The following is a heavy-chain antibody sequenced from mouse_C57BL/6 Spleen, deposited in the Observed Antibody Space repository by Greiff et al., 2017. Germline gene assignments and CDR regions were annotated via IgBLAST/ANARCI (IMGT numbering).Heavy chain of an antibody. CDR2: ISRGSSTI. J-gene: IGHJ3*01. D-gene: IGHD2-5*01. CDR1: GFTFSDYG. CDR3: ARRSNPAWFAY. Sequence: EVKLMESGGGLVKPGGSLKLSCAASGFTFSDYGMHWVRQAPEKGLEWVAYISRGSSTIYYADTVKGRFTISRDNAKNTLFLQMTSLRSEDTAMYYCARRSNPAWFAYWGQGTLVTVSA. V-gene: IGHV5-17*01.